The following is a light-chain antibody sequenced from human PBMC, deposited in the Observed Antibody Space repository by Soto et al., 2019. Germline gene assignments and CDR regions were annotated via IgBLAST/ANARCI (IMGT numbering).Light chain of an antibody. J-gene: IGKJ2*01. CDR2: GAS. V-gene: IGKV3-20*01. CDR1: QSVSSSY. Sequence: EIVLTQSPGTLSLSPGERATLSCRASQSVSSSYLAWYQQKPGQAPRLLIYGASSRATGNPDRFSGSGSGTDFTLTISRLEPEDFAVYYCQQYGSSPSYTFGQGTKLEIK. CDR3: QQYGSSPSYT.